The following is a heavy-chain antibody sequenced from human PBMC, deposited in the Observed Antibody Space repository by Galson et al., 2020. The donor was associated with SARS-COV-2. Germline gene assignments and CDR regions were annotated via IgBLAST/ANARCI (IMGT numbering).Heavy chain of an antibody. CDR1: GYTLTELS. J-gene: IGHJ3*02. CDR2: FDPEDGET. V-gene: IGHV1-24*01. Sequence: VKVSCKVSGYTLTELSMHWVRQAPGKGLEWMGGFDPEDGETIYAQKFQGRVTMTEDTSTDTAYMELSSLRSEDTAVYYCATVLNWFGVGAFDIWGQGTMVTVSS. D-gene: IGHD3-10*01. CDR3: ATVLNWFGVGAFDI.